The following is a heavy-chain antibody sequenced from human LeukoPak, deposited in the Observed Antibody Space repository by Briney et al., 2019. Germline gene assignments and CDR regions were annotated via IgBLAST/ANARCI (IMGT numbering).Heavy chain of an antibody. J-gene: IGHJ4*02. CDR3: ARDYCSSTSCLFDY. V-gene: IGHV1-2*06. CDR1: GYTFTGYH. CDR2: VNPNSGDT. D-gene: IGHD2-2*01. Sequence: ASVKVSCKASGYTFTGYHMHWVRQAPGQGLEWMGRVNPNSGDTNYAQKFQGRVAMTRDTSISTAFMELTRLRSDDTAVYYCARDYCSSTSCLFDYWGQGTLVTVSS.